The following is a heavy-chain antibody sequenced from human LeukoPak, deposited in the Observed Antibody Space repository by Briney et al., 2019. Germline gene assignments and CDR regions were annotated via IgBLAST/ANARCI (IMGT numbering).Heavy chain of an antibody. V-gene: IGHV3-30-3*01. Sequence: PGGSLRLSCAASGFTFSSYAMHWVRQAPGKGLEWVAVISYDGSNKYYADSVKGRFTISRDNSKNTLYLQMNSLRAEDTAVYYCARGTPCGGDCYWGNWFDPWGQGTLVTVSS. D-gene: IGHD2-21*02. J-gene: IGHJ5*02. CDR2: ISYDGSNK. CDR1: GFTFSSYA. CDR3: ARGTPCGGDCYWGNWFDP.